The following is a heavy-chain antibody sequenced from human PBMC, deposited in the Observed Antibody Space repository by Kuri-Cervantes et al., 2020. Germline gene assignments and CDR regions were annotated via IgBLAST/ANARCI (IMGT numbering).Heavy chain of an antibody. CDR2: IYYSGST. Sequence: SETLSLTCTVSGGSISSYYWSWIRQPPGKGLEWIGYIYYSGSTNYNPSLKSRVTISVDTSKNQFSLKLSSVTAADTAMYYCARHGIPSMVRGVSGFDYWGQGTLVTVSS. CDR1: GGSISSYY. V-gene: IGHV4-59*08. J-gene: IGHJ4*02. D-gene: IGHD3-10*01. CDR3: ARHGIPSMVRGVSGFDY.